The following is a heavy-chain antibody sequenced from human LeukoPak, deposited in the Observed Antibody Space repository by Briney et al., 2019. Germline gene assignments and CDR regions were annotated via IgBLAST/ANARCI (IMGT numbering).Heavy chain of an antibody. D-gene: IGHD2-2*01. Sequence: GSSVKVSCKASGGTFSSHAIAWVRQAPGQEPEWMGGIIPISGTANYAQKFQGRVAITTDDSTSTAYMELSSLTSDDTAVYYCARGLQYQLLKDLGYYYMDVWGEGTTVTVSS. CDR1: GGTFSSHA. V-gene: IGHV1-69*05. J-gene: IGHJ6*03. CDR3: ARGLQYQLLKDLGYYYMDV. CDR2: IIPISGTA.